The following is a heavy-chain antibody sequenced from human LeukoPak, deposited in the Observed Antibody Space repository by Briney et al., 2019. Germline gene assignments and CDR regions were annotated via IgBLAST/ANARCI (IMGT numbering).Heavy chain of an antibody. CDR2: ISSSGSTI. CDR1: GFTFSSYE. Sequence: PGGSLRLSRAASGFTFSSYEMNWVRQAPGKGLEWVSYISSSGSTIYYADSVKGRFTISRDNSKNTLYLQMNSLRAEDTAVYYCAKSGLNRFDYWGQGTLVTVSS. V-gene: IGHV3-48*03. CDR3: AKSGLNRFDY. J-gene: IGHJ4*02. D-gene: IGHD2-15*01.